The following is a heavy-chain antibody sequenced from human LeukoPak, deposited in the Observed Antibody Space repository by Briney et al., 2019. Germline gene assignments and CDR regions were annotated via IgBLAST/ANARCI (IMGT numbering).Heavy chain of an antibody. Sequence: SETLSLTCAAYGGSFSGYYWSWIRQPPGKGLEWIGEINHSGSTNYNPSLKSRVTISVDTSKNQFSLKLSSVTAADTAVYYCARGPTGYSSLGVWGKGTTVTVSS. J-gene: IGHJ6*04. CDR3: ARGPTGYSSLGV. D-gene: IGHD6-19*01. V-gene: IGHV4-34*01. CDR1: GGSFSGYY. CDR2: INHSGST.